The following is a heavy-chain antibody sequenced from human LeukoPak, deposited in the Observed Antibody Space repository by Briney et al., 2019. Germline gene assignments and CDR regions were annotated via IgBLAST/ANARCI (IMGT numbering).Heavy chain of an antibody. V-gene: IGHV3-53*01. CDR2: TYTDGNT. CDR1: GFTVSSNY. Sequence: GGSLRLSCAASGFTVSSNYIHWVRQAPGKGLEWVSITYTDGNTYYVDSVKGRFTISRDNSKNTLNLQMNSLTAEDTAVYYCARDPRAYYYDSSGYYDYYYYMDVWGKGTTVTVSS. D-gene: IGHD3-22*01. CDR3: ARDPRAYYYDSSGYYDYYYYMDV. J-gene: IGHJ6*03.